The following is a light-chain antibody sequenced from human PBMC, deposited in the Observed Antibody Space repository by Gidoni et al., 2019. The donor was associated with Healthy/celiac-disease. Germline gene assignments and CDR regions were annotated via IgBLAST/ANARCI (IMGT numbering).Light chain of an antibody. CDR1: QSVSSSY. CDR3: QQYGSSLRT. CDR2: GAS. V-gene: IGKV3-20*01. Sequence: EIVLPQSPGTLPLSPGERATLSCRASQSVSSSYLAWYQQKPGQAPRLLIYGASSRATGIPDRFSGSGSGTDFTLTISRLEPEDFAVYYCQQYGSSLRTFGQGTKVEIK. J-gene: IGKJ1*01.